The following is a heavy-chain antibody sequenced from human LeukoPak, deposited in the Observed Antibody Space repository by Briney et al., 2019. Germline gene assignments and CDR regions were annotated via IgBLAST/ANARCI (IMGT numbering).Heavy chain of an antibody. CDR2: IYYSGST. D-gene: IGHD2-2*01. V-gene: IGHV4-59*08. CDR1: GGSISSYY. J-gene: IGHJ3*02. CDR3: ARRPGRSVVPANDAFDI. Sequence: PSETLSLTCTVSGGSISSYYWSWIRQPPGKGLEWIGYIYYSGSTNYNPSLKSRVTISVDTSKNQFSLNLSSVTAADTAVYHCARRPGRSVVPANDAFDIWGQGTVVTVSS.